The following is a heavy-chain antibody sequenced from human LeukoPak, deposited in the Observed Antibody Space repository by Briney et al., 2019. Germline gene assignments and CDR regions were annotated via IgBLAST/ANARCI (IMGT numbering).Heavy chain of an antibody. Sequence: PGGSLRLSCAASGFTFSSYGMHWVRQAPGKGLEWVAVISYDGSNKYYADSVKGRFTISRDNSKNTLYLQMNSLRAEDTAVYYCAKVPMVPLLNYFDYWGQGTLVTVSS. CDR1: GFTFSSYG. D-gene: IGHD3-10*01. CDR2: ISYDGSNK. V-gene: IGHV3-30*18. CDR3: AKVPMVPLLNYFDY. J-gene: IGHJ4*02.